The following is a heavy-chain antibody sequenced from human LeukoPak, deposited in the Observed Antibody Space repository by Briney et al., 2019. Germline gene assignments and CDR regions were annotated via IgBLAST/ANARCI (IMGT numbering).Heavy chain of an antibody. CDR2: IYPGDSDT. CDR1: GYIFTSYW. CDR3: ARLLGVVVITSDAFDI. Sequence: GESLKISCKVSGYIFTSYWIGWVRQMPGKGLEWMGIIYPGDSDTRYSPSFQGQVTISADKSISTAYLQWSSLKASDTAMYYCARLLGVVVITSDAFDIWGQGTMVTVSS. J-gene: IGHJ3*02. D-gene: IGHD3-22*01. V-gene: IGHV5-51*01.